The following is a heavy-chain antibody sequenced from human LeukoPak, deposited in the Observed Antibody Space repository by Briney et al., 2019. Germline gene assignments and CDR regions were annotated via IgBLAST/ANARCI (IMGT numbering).Heavy chain of an antibody. D-gene: IGHD6-6*01. CDR3: AKPYSSSLRDPFDY. J-gene: IGHJ4*02. CDR2: IQYDGSKT. CDR1: GFSLSNYG. Sequence: PGGSLRLSCVASGFSLSNYGLHWVRQAPGKGLEWVAFIQYDGSKTYYADSVKGRFTITRDNSKNTLYLRMNSLRTEDTAVYYCAKPYSSSLRDPFDYWGQGALVTVSS. V-gene: IGHV3-30*02.